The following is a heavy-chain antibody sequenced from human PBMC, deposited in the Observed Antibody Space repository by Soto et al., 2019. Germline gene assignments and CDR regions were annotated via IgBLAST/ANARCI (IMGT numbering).Heavy chain of an antibody. J-gene: IGHJ6*02. CDR1: GFTFSSYA. CDR3: ARDLNSAAAAGTTPLYYYYYRMDV. CDR2: ISYDGSNK. Sequence: VGSLRLSCAASGFTFSSYAMHWVRQAPGKGLECVAVISYDGSNKYYADSVKGRFTISRDNSKNTLYLQMNSLRAEDTAVYYCARDLNSAAAAGTTPLYYYYYRMDVWGQGTTVTVSS. D-gene: IGHD6-13*01. V-gene: IGHV3-30-3*01.